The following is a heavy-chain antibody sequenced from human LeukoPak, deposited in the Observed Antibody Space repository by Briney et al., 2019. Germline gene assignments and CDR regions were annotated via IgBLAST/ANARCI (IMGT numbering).Heavy chain of an antibody. J-gene: IGHJ4*02. CDR1: GGSISSSSYC. CDR3: ARQGLRIDY. CDR2: IYYSGST. Sequence: SETLSLTCTVSGGSISSSSYCWGWIRQPPGKGLEWIGSIYYSGSTYYNPSLKSRVTISVDTSKNQFSLKLSSVTAADTAVYYCARQGLRIDYWGQGTLVTVSS. V-gene: IGHV4-39*01. D-gene: IGHD4-17*01.